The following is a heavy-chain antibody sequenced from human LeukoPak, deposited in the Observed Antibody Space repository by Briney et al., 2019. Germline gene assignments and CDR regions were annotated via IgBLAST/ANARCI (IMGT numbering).Heavy chain of an antibody. J-gene: IGHJ3*02. CDR1: GFTFSSYA. Sequence: GGSLRLSCAASGFTFSSYAMHWVRQAPGKGLEWVAIISYDGRNKYYADSVKGRFTISRDNSKNTLYLQMNSLRAEDTAVYYCARDPLRYSYGYQGAFDIWGQGTMVTVSS. D-gene: IGHD5-18*01. V-gene: IGHV3-30*04. CDR3: ARDPLRYSYGYQGAFDI. CDR2: ISYDGRNK.